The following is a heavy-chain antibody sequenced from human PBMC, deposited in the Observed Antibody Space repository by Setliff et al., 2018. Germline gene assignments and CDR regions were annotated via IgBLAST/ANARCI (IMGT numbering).Heavy chain of an antibody. CDR2: IHTSEST. D-gene: IGHD4-17*01. J-gene: IGHJ4*02. CDR1: GASISSYF. CDR3: TRGPNLYGDLDS. Sequence: SETLSLTCSVSGASISSYFWTWIRQPPGKGLEWIGNIHTSESTKYNPSLKSRVTISLDTSKRQFSLKLTSVTAADTAVYYCTRGPNLYGDLDSWGLGTLVTVSS. V-gene: IGHV4-4*08.